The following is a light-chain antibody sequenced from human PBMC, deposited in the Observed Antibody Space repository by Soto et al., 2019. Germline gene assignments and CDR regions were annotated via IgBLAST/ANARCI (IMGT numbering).Light chain of an antibody. J-gene: IGKJ4*01. CDR2: GGS. CDR1: QGVSSSR. V-gene: IGKV3-20*01. Sequence: EIEMTQSPANLSVSPGETVTLSCRASQGVSSSRVAWYQQRPGQAPRLLIYGGSTRATDVPDRFSGSGSGTDFTLTISRLEPEDFAVYYCQQYGYSPGLAVGGGSKVEI. CDR3: QQYGYSPGLA.